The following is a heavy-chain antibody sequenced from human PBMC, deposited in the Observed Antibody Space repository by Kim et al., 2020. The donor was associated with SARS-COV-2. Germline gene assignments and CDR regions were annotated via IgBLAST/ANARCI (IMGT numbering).Heavy chain of an antibody. D-gene: IGHD3-3*01. J-gene: IGHJ6*02. CDR3: AREVLVRFLEWSHPKGMDV. V-gene: IGHV3-11*06. Sequence: GRFTISGDNAKNSLYLQMNSLRAEDTAVYYCAREVLVRFLEWSHPKGMDVWGQGTTVTVSS.